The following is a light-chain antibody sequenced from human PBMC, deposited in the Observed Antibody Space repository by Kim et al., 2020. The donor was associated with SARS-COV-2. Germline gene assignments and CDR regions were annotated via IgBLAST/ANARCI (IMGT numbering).Light chain of an antibody. CDR2: DNN. Sequence: GHRVTISCSGGTSNIGRNSVNWYRQLPGTAPQLLIYDNNQRPSGVPDRLSGSKSGTSASLAISGLQSEDEADYYCAAWDDSLDSFLFGGGTKVTVL. CDR3: AAWDDSLDSFL. CDR1: TSNIGRNS. V-gene: IGLV1-44*01. J-gene: IGLJ1*01.